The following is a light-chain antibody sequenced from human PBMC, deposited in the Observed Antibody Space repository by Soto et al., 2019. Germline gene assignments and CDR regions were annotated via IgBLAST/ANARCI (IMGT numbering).Light chain of an antibody. CDR2: EGS. Sequence: QSVLAQTPSVSGSPGQSITIPCTGRNSAVGNYNLVSWYQHHPGEATKLMIYEGSKRPSGVSNRFSGSKSGNTASLTISGLQAEDDADYYCSSYTSSSTLFGTGTKVTVL. CDR3: SSYTSSSTL. V-gene: IGLV2-14*02. CDR1: NSAVGNYNL. J-gene: IGLJ1*01.